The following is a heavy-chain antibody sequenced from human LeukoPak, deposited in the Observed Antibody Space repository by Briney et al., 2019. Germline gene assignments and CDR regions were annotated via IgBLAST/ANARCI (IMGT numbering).Heavy chain of an antibody. CDR2: ISAYNGKT. CDR3: ALSYDYVWGSYRPVDY. CDR1: GYTFTSYG. J-gene: IGHJ4*02. D-gene: IGHD3-16*02. Sequence: ASVKVSCKASGYTFTSYGIRWVRQAPGQGLEWMGWISAYNGKTNYAQKLQGRVTMTTDTSTSTAYMELRSLRSDDTAVYYCALSYDYVWGSYRPVDYWGQGTLVTVSS. V-gene: IGHV1-18*01.